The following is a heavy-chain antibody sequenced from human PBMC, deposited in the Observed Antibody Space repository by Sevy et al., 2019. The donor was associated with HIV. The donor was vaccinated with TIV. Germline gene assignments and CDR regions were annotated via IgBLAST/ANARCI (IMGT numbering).Heavy chain of an antibody. CDR1: GFTFSTYP. Sequence: GGSLRLYCAGSGFTFSTYPMHWVRQSPGKGLEWVTFISYDGSSKNYADSVKGRFTISRDNSKNTVFLQMDSLRVDDTAVYYCARDSGYTINYSPGATWVQGALVTVSS. CDR2: ISYDGSSK. J-gene: IGHJ5*02. V-gene: IGHV3-30-3*01. D-gene: IGHD5-12*01. CDR3: ARDSGYTINYSPGAT.